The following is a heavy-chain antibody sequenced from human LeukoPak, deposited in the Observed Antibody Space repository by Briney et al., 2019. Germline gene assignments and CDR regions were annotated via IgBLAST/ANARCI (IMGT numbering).Heavy chain of an antibody. J-gene: IGHJ4*02. V-gene: IGHV3-30*03. Sequence: AGGSLRLSCAASGFTFSSYGMHWVRQAPGKGLEWVAVISYDGSNKYYADSVKGRFTISRDNAKNSLYLQMNNLRAEDTAVYYCARDYVAAAGTNDYWGQGTLVTVSS. CDR1: GFTFSSYG. D-gene: IGHD6-13*01. CDR2: ISYDGSNK. CDR3: ARDYVAAAGTNDY.